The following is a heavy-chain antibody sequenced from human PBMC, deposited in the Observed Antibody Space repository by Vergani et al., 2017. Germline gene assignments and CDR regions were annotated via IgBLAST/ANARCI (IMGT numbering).Heavy chain of an antibody. CDR2: SYWDDDK. CDR3: AHSPIVVGSFDP. J-gene: IGHJ5*02. V-gene: IGHV2-5*02. CDR1: GFSLSTSGVG. Sequence: QITLKESGPTLVKPTQTLTLTCTFSGFSLSTSGVGVGWIRQPPGKALEWLALSYWDDDKRYSTSLKSRHTITKDTSKNQVVLTMTNMDPVDTATYYCAHSPIVVGSFDPWGQGTLVTVSS. D-gene: IGHD2-2*01.